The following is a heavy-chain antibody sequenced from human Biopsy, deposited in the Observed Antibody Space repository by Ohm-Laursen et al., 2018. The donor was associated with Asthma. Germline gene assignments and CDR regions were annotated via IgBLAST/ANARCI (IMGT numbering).Heavy chain of an antibody. Sequence: LSLTCAASGFAFRSYAMNWVRQAPGKGLEWVAVISYDESITHYADSVKGRFTISRDNSKNTVYLDISSLRIEDTAVFYCGIVVAANPFQGDCWGQGTLVTVSS. CDR3: GIVVAANPFQGDC. CDR1: GFAFRSYA. J-gene: IGHJ4*02. V-gene: IGHV3-30*03. CDR2: ISYDESIT. D-gene: IGHD2-15*01.